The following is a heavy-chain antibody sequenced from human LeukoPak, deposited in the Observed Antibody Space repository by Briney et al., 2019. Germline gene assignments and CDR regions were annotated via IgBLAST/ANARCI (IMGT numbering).Heavy chain of an antibody. CDR1: GFTFSSYW. J-gene: IGHJ4*02. D-gene: IGHD4-11*01. CDR2: IKSDGSST. V-gene: IGHV3-74*01. Sequence: GGSLRLSCAASGFTFSSYWVHWVRQAPGKGLVWVSRIKSDGSSTNYADSVKGRFTISRDNAKDTVYLQMNSLRAEDTAVYYCARDDYITSSLDYWGQGTLVTVSS. CDR3: ARDDYITSSLDY.